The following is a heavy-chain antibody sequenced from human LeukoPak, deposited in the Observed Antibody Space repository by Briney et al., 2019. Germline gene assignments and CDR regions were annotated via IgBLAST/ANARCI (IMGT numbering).Heavy chain of an antibody. J-gene: IGHJ3*01. V-gene: IGHV4-59*01. CDR2: VHFSGRS. CDR3: ARWGGGSLRAYDV. D-gene: IGHD2-15*01. CDR1: AVSITSYY. Sequence: SETLSLTCTVSAVSITSYYWNWIRQPPGKGLEWIGYVHFSGRSLYNPSLKSRVTLSTDTSKNQITLKLNFVTAADTAVYYCARWGGGSLRAYDVLGQGTMATVSS.